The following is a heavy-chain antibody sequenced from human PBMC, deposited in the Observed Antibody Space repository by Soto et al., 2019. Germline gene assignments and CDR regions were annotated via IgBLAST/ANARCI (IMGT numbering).Heavy chain of an antibody. Sequence: PSETLSLTCTVSGGSISSGGYYWSWIRQHPGKGLEWIGYIYYSGSTYCNPSLKSRVTISVDTSKNQFSLKLSSVTAADTAVYYCARADGDYEIDYWGQGTLVTVSS. J-gene: IGHJ4*02. CDR1: GGSISSGGYY. D-gene: IGHD4-17*01. CDR3: ARADGDYEIDY. V-gene: IGHV4-31*03. CDR2: IYYSGST.